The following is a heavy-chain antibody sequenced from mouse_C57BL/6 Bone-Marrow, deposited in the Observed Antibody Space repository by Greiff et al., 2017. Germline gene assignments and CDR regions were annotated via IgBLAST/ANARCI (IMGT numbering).Heavy chain of an antibody. Sequence: QVQLQQPGAELVKPGASVKLSCKASGYTFTSYWMQWVKQRPEQGLGWIGEIDPSDSDTNYTQKFKGKATLTVDTSSSTAYMQRSSLTSEDSAVYDCARDGSSSYWDFDYWGKGTTVTVSA. D-gene: IGHD1-1*01. J-gene: IGHJ1*03. V-gene: IGHV1-50*01. CDR3: ARDGSSSYWDFDY. CDR1: GYTFTSYW. CDR2: IDPSDSDT.